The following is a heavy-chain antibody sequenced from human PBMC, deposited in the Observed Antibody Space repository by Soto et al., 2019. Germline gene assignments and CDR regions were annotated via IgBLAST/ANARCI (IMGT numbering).Heavy chain of an antibody. D-gene: IGHD2-21*01. Sequence: GASVKVSCKASGHTFTNYYMHWVRQAPGQGLEWMGVINPSGGSTTYAQKFQGRVTMTRDTSTSTVYMELSSLISEDTTEYYCAREASKYSGMDVWGQGTTVTVSS. CDR3: AREASKYSGMDV. CDR2: INPSGGST. CDR1: GHTFTNYY. J-gene: IGHJ6*02. V-gene: IGHV1-46*01.